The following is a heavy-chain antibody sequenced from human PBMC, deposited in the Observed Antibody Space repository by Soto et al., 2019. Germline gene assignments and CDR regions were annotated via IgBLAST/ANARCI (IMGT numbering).Heavy chain of an antibody. D-gene: IGHD4-4*01. J-gene: IGHJ6*02. V-gene: IGHV4-34*01. CDR1: GGPFSGYY. Sequence: SETLSLTCAVYGGPFSGYYWSWIRQPPGKGLEWIGEINQSGSTNYNPSLKSRVTISVDTSKNQFSLKLSSVTAADTAVYYCARVGTTVTNYYYYGMDVWGQGTTVTVSS. CDR2: INQSGST. CDR3: ARVGTTVTNYYYYGMDV.